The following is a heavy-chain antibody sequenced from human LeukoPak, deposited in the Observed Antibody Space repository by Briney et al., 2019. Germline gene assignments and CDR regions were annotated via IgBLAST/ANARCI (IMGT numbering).Heavy chain of an antibody. CDR1: GFTFSSYG. D-gene: IGHD3-3*01. V-gene: IGHV3-30*18. J-gene: IGHJ4*02. CDR3: AKDTSIFGAVIRRATPDY. CDR2: ISYDGSNK. Sequence: GGSLRLSCAASGFTFSSYGMHWVRQAPGKGLEWVAVISYDGSNKYYADSVKGRFTISRDTSKNTLYLQMNSLRAEDTAVYYCAKDTSIFGAVIRRATPDYWGQGTLVTVSS.